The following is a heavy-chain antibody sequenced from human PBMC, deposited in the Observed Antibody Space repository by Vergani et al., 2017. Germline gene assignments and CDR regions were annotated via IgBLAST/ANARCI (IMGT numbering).Heavy chain of an antibody. CDR2: IYHSGST. J-gene: IGHJ5*02. V-gene: IGHV4-38-2*01. CDR3: ARTTYGSGSYYGVA. D-gene: IGHD3-10*01. CDR1: GYSISSGYY. Sequence: QVQLQESAPGLVRPSETLSLTCAVSGYSISSGYYWGWIRQPPGKGLEWIGSIYHSGSTYYNPSLKSRVTISVDTSRNQFSLKLSSVTAADTAVYYCARTTYGSGSYYGVAWSQGTLVTVSS.